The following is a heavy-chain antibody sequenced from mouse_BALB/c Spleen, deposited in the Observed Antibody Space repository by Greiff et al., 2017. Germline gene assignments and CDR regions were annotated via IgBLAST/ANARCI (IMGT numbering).Heavy chain of an antibody. D-gene: IGHD3-3*01. Sequence: EVQLQESGGGLVKPGGSLKLSCAASGFAFSSYDMSWVRQTPEKRLEWVAYISSGGGSTYYPDTVKGRFTISRDNAKNTLYLQMSSLKSEDTAMYYCARHGWAWFAYWGQGTLVTVSA. V-gene: IGHV5-12-1*01. CDR3: ARHGWAWFAY. CDR1: GFAFSSYD. CDR2: ISSGGGST. J-gene: IGHJ3*01.